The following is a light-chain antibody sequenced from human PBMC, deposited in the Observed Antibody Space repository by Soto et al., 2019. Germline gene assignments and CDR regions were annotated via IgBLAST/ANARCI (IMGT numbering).Light chain of an antibody. CDR2: GNT. Sequence: QSVRTQPPSVSGAPGQRVTISGTGSSSNIGSTYDVHWYQQLPGTAPKLLIHGNTNRPSGVPDRFSGSKSGTSASLAITGLQADDEDDYYCQSYDDSLSVHYVFGTGTKVTVL. J-gene: IGLJ1*01. CDR3: QSYDDSLSVHYV. CDR1: SSNIGSTYD. V-gene: IGLV1-40*01.